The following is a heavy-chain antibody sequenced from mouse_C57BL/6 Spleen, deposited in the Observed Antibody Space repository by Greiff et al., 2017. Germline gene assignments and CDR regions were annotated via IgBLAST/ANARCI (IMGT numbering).Heavy chain of an antibody. CDR1: GYTFTDYN. J-gene: IGHJ1*03. D-gene: IGHD2-1*01. Sequence: EVQLQQSGPELVKPGASVKMSCKASGYTFTDYNMHWVKQSHGKSLEWIGYINPNNGGTSYNQKFKGKATLTVNKSSSTAYMELRSLTSEESAVYYCARDYYGNYWYFDVWGTGTTVTVSS. V-gene: IGHV1-22*01. CDR3: ARDYYGNYWYFDV. CDR2: INPNNGGT.